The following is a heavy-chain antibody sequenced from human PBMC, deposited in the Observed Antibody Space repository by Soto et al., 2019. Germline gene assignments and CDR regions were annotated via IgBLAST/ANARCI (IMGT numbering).Heavy chain of an antibody. CDR3: ARVPPYYDFWSGRQRYVWGSYSSYYFDY. CDR1: GGSISSGDYY. D-gene: IGHD3-3*01. CDR2: IYYRGST. V-gene: IGHV4-30-4*01. J-gene: IGHJ4*02. Sequence: PSETLSLTCTVSGGSISSGDYYWSWIRQPPGKGLEWIGYIYYRGSTYYNPSLKSRDTISVETSKNQFSPPLRSVPAPDTGVYYCARVPPYYDFWSGRQRYVWGSYSSYYFDYWGRRTLVTVSS.